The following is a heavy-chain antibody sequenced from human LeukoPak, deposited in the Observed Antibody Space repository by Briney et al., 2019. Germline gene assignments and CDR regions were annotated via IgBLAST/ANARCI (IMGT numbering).Heavy chain of an antibody. CDR3: ARHLSGVTGYTYGRGIDY. D-gene: IGHD5-18*01. V-gene: IGHV3-7*01. Sequence: GGSLRLSCAASGFTFSSYWMSWVRQAPGKGLEWVANIKKDGSEKYYVDSEKGRFTISRDNAKTSLYLQMNSLRAEDTAVYYCARHLSGVTGYTYGRGIDYWGQGTLVTVSS. CDR2: IKKDGSEK. CDR1: GFTFSSYW. J-gene: IGHJ4*02.